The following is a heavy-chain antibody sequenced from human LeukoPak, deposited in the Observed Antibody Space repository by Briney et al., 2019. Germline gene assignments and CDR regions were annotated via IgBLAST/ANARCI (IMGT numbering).Heavy chain of an antibody. Sequence: GGSLRLSCAASGFTFSTYEMTWVRQAPGKGLEWVSFVSTSGSYIYYADSVKGRFTISRDNAKNSLYLQMNSLRAEDTAVYYCASQTPRRLPIAVADYFDYWGQGTLVTVSS. J-gene: IGHJ4*02. CDR2: VSTSGSYI. V-gene: IGHV3-48*03. D-gene: IGHD6-19*01. CDR3: ASQTPRRLPIAVADYFDY. CDR1: GFTFSTYE.